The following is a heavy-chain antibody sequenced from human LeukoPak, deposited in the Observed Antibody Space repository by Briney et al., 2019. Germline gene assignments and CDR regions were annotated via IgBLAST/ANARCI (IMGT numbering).Heavy chain of an antibody. V-gene: IGHV3-48*04. J-gene: IGHJ3*02. D-gene: IGHD6-19*01. CDR2: ISSSGSTI. Sequence: PGGSLRLSCAASGFTFSSYGMNWVRQAPGKGLEWVSYISSSGSTIYYADSVKGRFTISRDNAKNSLYLQMNSLRAEDTAVYYCARTIAVAGTWAFDIWGQGTMVTVSS. CDR3: ARTIAVAGTWAFDI. CDR1: GFTFSSYG.